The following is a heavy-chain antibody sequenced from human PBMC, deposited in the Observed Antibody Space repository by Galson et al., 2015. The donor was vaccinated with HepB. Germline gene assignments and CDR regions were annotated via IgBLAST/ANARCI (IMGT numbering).Heavy chain of an antibody. Sequence: SLRLSCAASGFTLTTSAMAWARQAPGKGLEWVSGISGGGNTYYADSVKGRFTISRDNSKNTLYLQMNSLRDDDTALYYCAKDQQWDLPHWMDPWGQGVLVTVSS. D-gene: IGHD1-26*01. CDR2: ISGGGNT. CDR1: GFTLTTSA. V-gene: IGHV3-23*01. CDR3: AKDQQWDLPHWMDP. J-gene: IGHJ5*02.